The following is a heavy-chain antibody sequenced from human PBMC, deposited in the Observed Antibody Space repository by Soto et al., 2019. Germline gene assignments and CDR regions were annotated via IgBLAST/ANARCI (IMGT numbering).Heavy chain of an antibody. V-gene: IGHV4-39*01. CDR2: VYYSGNN. CDR1: GASITSNNYY. D-gene: IGHD1-20*01. CDR3: ARHPRYGFTPWDESFDI. J-gene: IGHJ3*02. Sequence: QLQLQESGPGLVKPSETLSLTCTVSGASITSNNYYWDWIRQPPGEGLEWIGNVYYSGNNHYNPSLNSRVTMSVDTSTNQFSLRLSSVTAADTAVYYCARHPRYGFTPWDESFDIWGQGTMVTVSS.